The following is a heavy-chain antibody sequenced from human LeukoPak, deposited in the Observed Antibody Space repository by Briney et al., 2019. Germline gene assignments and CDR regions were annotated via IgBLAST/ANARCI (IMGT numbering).Heavy chain of an antibody. J-gene: IGHJ4*02. V-gene: IGHV3-15*01. CDR1: GLTFDNAW. CDR2: IKSKNVGETT. Sequence: GGSLRLSCVVSGLTFDNAWMSWVRQSPGKGLEWVGHIKSKNVGETTEYATPVQGRFTISRDDSKNTVYLQMSNLKTEDTAVYYCTTGPGNSGYWGQGTLVTVSS. D-gene: IGHD4-23*01. CDR3: TTGPGNSGY.